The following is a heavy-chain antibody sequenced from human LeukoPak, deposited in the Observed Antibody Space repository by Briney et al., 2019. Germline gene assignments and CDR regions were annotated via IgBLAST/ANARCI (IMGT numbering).Heavy chain of an antibody. Sequence: PSETLSLTCTVSGGSISSGGYYWSWIRQHPGKGLEWIGYIYYSGSTYYNPSLKSRVTISVDTSKNQFSLELSSVTAADTAVYYCARASSGPPSYYFDYWGQGTLVTVSS. CDR3: ARASSGPPSYYFDY. CDR2: IYYSGST. CDR1: GGSISSGGYY. V-gene: IGHV4-31*03. J-gene: IGHJ4*02. D-gene: IGHD5-12*01.